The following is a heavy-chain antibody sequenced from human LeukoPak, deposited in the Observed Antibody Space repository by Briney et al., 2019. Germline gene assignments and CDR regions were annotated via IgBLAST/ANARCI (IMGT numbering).Heavy chain of an antibody. CDR1: GDTFSSYA. CDR3: AALHYYDSSGCYNHAFDI. J-gene: IGHJ3*02. V-gene: IGHV1-69*05. CDR2: IIPIFGTA. Sequence: VASVKVSCKASGDTFSSYAISWVRQAPGQGLEWMGRIIPIFGTANYAQKFQGRVTITTDESTSTAYMELSSLRYEDTAVYYCAALHYYDSSGCYNHAFDIWGQGTMVTVSS. D-gene: IGHD3-22*01.